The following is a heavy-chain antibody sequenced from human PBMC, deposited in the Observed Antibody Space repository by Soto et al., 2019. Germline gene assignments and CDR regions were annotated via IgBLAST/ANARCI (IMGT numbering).Heavy chain of an antibody. V-gene: IGHV3-11*01. CDR3: ARGPNRITIFGVVIIDPWFDH. D-gene: IGHD3-3*01. J-gene: IGHJ5*02. CDR2: ISSSGSTI. Sequence: XGSLRPSCAASGFTFSDYDMSWIRQAPGKVLEWVSYISSSGSTIYYADSVKGRFTISRDNAKNSLYLKMNSLRAEDTAVYYCARGPNRITIFGVVIIDPWFDHWGQGTLVTVSS. CDR1: GFTFSDYD.